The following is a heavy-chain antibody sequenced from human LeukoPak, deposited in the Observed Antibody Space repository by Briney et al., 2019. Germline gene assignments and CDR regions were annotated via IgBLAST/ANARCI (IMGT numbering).Heavy chain of an antibody. CDR1: GGSISSHY. J-gene: IGHJ4*02. Sequence: PSETLSLTCTVSGGSISSHYWSWIRQPPGKGLEWIGHIYYSGSTNYNPSLKSRVTISVDTSKNQFSLKLSSVTAADTAVYYCVRWGYDDPLQWGQGTLVTVSS. CDR2: IYYSGST. CDR3: VRWGYDDPLQ. V-gene: IGHV4-59*11. D-gene: IGHD4-11*01.